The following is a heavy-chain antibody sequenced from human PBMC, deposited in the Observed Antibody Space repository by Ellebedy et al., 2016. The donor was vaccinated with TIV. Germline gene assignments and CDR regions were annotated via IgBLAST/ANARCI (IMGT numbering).Heavy chain of an antibody. CDR3: ARFEDGDYVNPTFSFDY. J-gene: IGHJ4*02. V-gene: IGHV5-51*01. Sequence: GESLKISCKGSGYSFIDYWNGWVRQMPGKGLEYMGIIYPADSDTRYSPSFQGQVTISADKSITTAYLQWSSLRASDTAMYYCARFEDGDYVNPTFSFDYWGQGTLLTVSS. CDR1: GYSFIDYW. D-gene: IGHD4-17*01. CDR2: IYPADSDT.